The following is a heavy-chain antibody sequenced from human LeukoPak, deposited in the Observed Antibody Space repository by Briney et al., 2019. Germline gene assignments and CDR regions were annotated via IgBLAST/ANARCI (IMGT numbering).Heavy chain of an antibody. Sequence: GGSLRLSCAASGFTFSSYAMSWVRQAPGEGLEWVSAISGSGGSTYYADSVKGRFTISRYNSKNTLYLQMNSLRAEDTAVYYCAKTLGYSSSSSWHYYYYMDVWGKGTTVTVSS. V-gene: IGHV3-23*01. CDR2: ISGSGGST. J-gene: IGHJ6*03. CDR1: GFTFSSYA. CDR3: AKTLGYSSSSSWHYYYYMDV. D-gene: IGHD6-6*01.